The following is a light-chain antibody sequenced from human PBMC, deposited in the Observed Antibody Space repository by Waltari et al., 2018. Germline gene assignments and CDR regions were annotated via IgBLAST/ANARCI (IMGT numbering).Light chain of an antibody. Sequence: DIQMTQSPSTLSASVGYRVTISCRASQSVGTWLAWYQQKPGKAPKLLLYMASSLESGVPSRFSGSGSGTEFTLTISSLQPDDFATYSCQQYSSFSTFGQGTKLDI. CDR1: QSVGTW. CDR3: QQYSSFST. CDR2: MAS. V-gene: IGKV1-5*03. J-gene: IGKJ2*01.